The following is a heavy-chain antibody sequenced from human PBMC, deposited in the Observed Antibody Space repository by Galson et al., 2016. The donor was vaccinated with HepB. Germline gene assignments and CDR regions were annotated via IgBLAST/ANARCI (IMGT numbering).Heavy chain of an antibody. CDR1: GFTVRSNY. D-gene: IGHD2-2*01. Sequence: SLRLSGAASGFTVRSNYMSWVRQAPGRGLERVAAIYRGGSTSYAAPVKGRFTISRDNPKNTLFLQMNSLRAEDTAVYYCARLRGVPAAHNWFDPWGQGTLVSVSS. V-gene: IGHV3-53*01. CDR3: ARLRGVPAAHNWFDP. J-gene: IGHJ5*02. CDR2: IYRGGST.